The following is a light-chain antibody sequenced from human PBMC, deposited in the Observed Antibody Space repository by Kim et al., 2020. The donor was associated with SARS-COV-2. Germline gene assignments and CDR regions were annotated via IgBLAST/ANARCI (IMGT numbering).Light chain of an antibody. V-gene: IGLV2-18*02. CDR3: TAYTTIRTYI. Sequence: QSALTQPPSVSGSPGQSVTISCTGTSNDVGYFKRVAWYQQSPGTAPKVIIYQDTNRPSGVPDRFSGSKSGNTASLTISGLQAEDEAAYYCTAYTTIRTYIFGTGTKVTVL. J-gene: IGLJ1*01. CDR1: SNDVGYFKR. CDR2: QDT.